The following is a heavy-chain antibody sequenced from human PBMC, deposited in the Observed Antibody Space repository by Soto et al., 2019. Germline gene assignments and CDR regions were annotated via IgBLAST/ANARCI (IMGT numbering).Heavy chain of an antibody. J-gene: IGHJ6*02. CDR1: GGSIRSYY. D-gene: IGHD1-1*01. V-gene: IGHV4-59*08. Sequence: SETLSLTCTVSGGSIRSYYWSWIRQPPGKGLEWIGYIFDSGSTNYNPSLKSRVTISLDRSKNQFSLKASDTAMYYCARHMATGTGYYYYGMDVWGQGTTVTVSS. CDR3: ARHMATGTGYYYYGMDV. CDR2: IFDSGST.